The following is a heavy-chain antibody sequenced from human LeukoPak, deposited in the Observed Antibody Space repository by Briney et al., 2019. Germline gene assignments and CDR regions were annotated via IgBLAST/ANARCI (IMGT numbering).Heavy chain of an antibody. CDR1: GFTFSSYG. V-gene: IGHV3-30*18. CDR2: ISSNGGDK. CDR3: AKGRDPSTWYGNLLNP. J-gene: IGHJ5*02. D-gene: IGHD6-13*01. Sequence: GRSLRLSCAASGFTFSSYGMHWVRQAPGKGPEWVAVISSNGGDKNYADSVKGRFTISRDNSNNMLYLQMDGLRAEDTAVYCCAKGRDPSTWYGNLLNPWGQGTLVTVSS.